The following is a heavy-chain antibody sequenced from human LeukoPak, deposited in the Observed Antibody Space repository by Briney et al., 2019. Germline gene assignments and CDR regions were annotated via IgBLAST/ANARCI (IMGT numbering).Heavy chain of an antibody. Sequence: SGTLSLTCAVSGGSISSSNWWSWVRQPPGKGLEWIGEIYHSGSTNYNPSLKSRVTISVDKSKNQFSLKLSSVTAADTAVYYCARVRLLWFGRNWFDPWAQGTLVTVSS. J-gene: IGHJ5*01. V-gene: IGHV4-4*02. CDR1: GGSISSSNW. CDR3: ARVRLLWFGRNWFDP. D-gene: IGHD3-10*01. CDR2: IYHSGST.